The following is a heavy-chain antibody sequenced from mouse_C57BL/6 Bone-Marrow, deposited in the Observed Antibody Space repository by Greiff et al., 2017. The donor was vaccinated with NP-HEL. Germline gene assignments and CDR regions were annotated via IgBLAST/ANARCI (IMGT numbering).Heavy chain of an antibody. D-gene: IGHD1-1*01. Sequence: QVQLQQPGAELVKPGASVKLSCKASGYTFTSYWMQWVKQRPGQGLEWIGEIDPSDSYTNYNQKFKGKATLTVDTSSSTAYMQLSSLTSEDSAVYYCARATVVVLYAMDYWGQGNSDTVSS. CDR2: IDPSDSYT. J-gene: IGHJ4*01. CDR1: GYTFTSYW. CDR3: ARATVVVLYAMDY. V-gene: IGHV1-50*01.